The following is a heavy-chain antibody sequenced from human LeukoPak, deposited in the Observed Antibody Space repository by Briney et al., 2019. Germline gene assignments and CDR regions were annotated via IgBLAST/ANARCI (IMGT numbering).Heavy chain of an antibody. CDR1: GGSISSGSYY. D-gene: IGHD2-21*02. CDR3: ARDGHCGGDCYYFDY. J-gene: IGHJ4*02. V-gene: IGHV4-61*02. CDR2: IYTSGST. Sequence: SETLSLTCTVSGGSISSGSYYWRWIRQPAGKGLEWIGRIYTSGSTNYNPSLKSRVTISVDTSKNQFSLKLSSVTAADTAVYYCARDGHCGGDCYYFDYWGQGTLVTVSS.